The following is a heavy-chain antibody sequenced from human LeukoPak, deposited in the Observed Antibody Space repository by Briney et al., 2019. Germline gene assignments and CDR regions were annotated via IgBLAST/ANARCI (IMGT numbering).Heavy chain of an antibody. J-gene: IGHJ3*02. D-gene: IGHD2/OR15-2a*01. CDR1: GFTFSSYS. Sequence: GGSLRLSCAASGFTFSSYSMNWVRQAPGKGLEWVGRSRTKRQSYTTEFAASVQGRFTLSRDDSKNSLDLQMNSLKTEDTAVYFCTKDGAKDGNTAFDIWGQGTMVTVSS. CDR3: TKDGAKDGNTAFDI. CDR2: SRTKRQSYTT. V-gene: IGHV3-72*01.